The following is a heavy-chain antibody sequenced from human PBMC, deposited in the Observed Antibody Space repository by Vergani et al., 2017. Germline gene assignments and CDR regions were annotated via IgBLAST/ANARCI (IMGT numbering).Heavy chain of an antibody. D-gene: IGHD6-13*01. J-gene: IGHJ6*02. V-gene: IGHV1-69*12. CDR1: GGTFSSSA. CDR3: ARFPLGIAAAGDYYYGMDV. Sequence: QVQLVQSGAEVKKPGSSVKVSCKASGGTFSSSAISWVRQAPGQGLEWMGGIIPIFGTANYAQKFQGRVTITADESTSTAYMELSSLRSEDTAVYYCARFPLGIAAAGDYYYGMDVWGQGTTVTVSS. CDR2: IIPIFGTA.